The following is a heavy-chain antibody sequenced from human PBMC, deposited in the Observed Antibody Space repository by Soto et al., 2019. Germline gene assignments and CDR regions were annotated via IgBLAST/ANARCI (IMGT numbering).Heavy chain of an antibody. CDR1: GFTLSTYW. Sequence: EVQVVESGGGLVQPGGPLRLSCAASGFTLSTYWMTWVRQAPGKGLEWVANIKQDGSEKYYVDSVKGRFTVSRDNAKNSLYLQMNSLRTEDTAVYYCGTADRGTAAGGTVQWGQGTLVTVSS. J-gene: IGHJ4*02. V-gene: IGHV3-7*01. D-gene: IGHD6-13*01. CDR2: IKQDGSEK. CDR3: GTADRGTAAGGTVQ.